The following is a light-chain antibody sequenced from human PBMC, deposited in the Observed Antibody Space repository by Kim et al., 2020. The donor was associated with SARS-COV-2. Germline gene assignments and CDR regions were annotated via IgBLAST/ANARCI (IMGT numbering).Light chain of an antibody. J-gene: IGLJ2*01. V-gene: IGLV3-1*01. Sequence: SYELTQPPSVSVSPGQTASITCSGDKLGEKYACWYQQKPGQSPVLVIYQDTKRPSGIPERFSGSNSGNTATLTISGTQAMDEADYYCQSWDSFTVVFGGG. CDR1: KLGEKY. CDR3: QSWDSFTVV. CDR2: QDT.